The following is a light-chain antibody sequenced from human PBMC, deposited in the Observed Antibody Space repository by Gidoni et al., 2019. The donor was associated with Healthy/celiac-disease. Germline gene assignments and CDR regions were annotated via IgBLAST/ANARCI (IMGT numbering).Light chain of an antibody. J-gene: IGKJ2*04. V-gene: IGKV3-20*01. CDR3: QQYGSSPQCS. Sequence: EIVLTQSPGTLSLYPGERATLSCRASQSVRSSYLAWYQQKPGQAPRLLIYGASSRATGIPDRFSGSGSGTDFTLTISRLEPEDFAVYYCQQYGSSPQCSFGQGTKLEIK. CDR1: QSVRSSY. CDR2: GAS.